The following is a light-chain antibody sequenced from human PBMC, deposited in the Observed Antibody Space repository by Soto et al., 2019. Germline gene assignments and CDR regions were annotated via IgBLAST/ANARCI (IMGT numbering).Light chain of an antibody. V-gene: IGKV3-20*01. CDR3: RQYGYSPGT. CDR1: QSVSSSY. J-gene: IGKJ2*01. CDR2: GAS. Sequence: EIVLTQSPGTLSLSPGERATLSCRASQSVSSSYLAWYQQKPGQAPRLLIYGASSRATGIPDRFSGSGSGTDFTLTISRLEPEDFAVYYCRQYGYSPGTFGQGTKLEIK.